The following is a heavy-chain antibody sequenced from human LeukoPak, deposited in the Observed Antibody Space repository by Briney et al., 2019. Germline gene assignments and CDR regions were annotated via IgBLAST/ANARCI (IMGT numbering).Heavy chain of an antibody. CDR2: INHSGST. J-gene: IGHJ5*02. CDR1: GGSFSGYY. D-gene: IGHD2-2*01. V-gene: IGHV4-34*01. Sequence: SETLSLTCAVYGGSFSGYYWSWIRQPPGKGLEWIGEINHSGSTNYNPSLKSRVTISVDTSKNQFSLKLSSVTAADTAVYYCARRIVVVPAAIARSGAFDPWGQGTLVTVSS. CDR3: ARRIVVVPAAIARSGAFDP.